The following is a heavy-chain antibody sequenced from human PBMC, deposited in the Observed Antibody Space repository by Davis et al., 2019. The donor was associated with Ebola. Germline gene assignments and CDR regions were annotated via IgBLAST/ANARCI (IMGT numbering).Heavy chain of an antibody. CDR1: GGSISSSSYY. V-gene: IGHV4-39*01. CDR3: ARLAAVAGTGGYYYYYYGMDV. J-gene: IGHJ6*02. Sequence: MPSETLSLTCTVSGGSISSSSYYWGWIRQPPGKGLVWIGSLYYSGSTYYNPSLKSRVTISVDTSKNQFSLKLSSVTAADPAVYYCARLAAVAGTGGYYYYYYGMDVWGQGTTVTVSS. D-gene: IGHD6-19*01. CDR2: LYYSGST.